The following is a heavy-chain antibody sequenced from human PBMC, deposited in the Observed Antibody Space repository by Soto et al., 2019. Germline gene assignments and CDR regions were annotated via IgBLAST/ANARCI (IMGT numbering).Heavy chain of an antibody. J-gene: IGHJ6*02. CDR2: TYYRSKWYN. CDR1: GDSVSSNSAA. V-gene: IGHV6-1*01. Sequence: SQTLSLTCAISGDSVSSNSAAWNWIRQSPSRGLEWLGRTYYRSKWYNEYAVSVKSRITINPDTSKNQFSLQLNSVTPEDTAVYYCAREDLPYGFLSGYRTYGMDVWGQGTTVTVSS. D-gene: IGHD3-3*01. CDR3: AREDLPYGFLSGYRTYGMDV.